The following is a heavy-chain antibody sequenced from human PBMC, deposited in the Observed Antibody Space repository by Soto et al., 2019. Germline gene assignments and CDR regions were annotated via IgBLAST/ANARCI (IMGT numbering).Heavy chain of an antibody. CDR3: ARGGYSNYAGYFDL. D-gene: IGHD4-4*01. Sequence: QVQLVQSGAEEKKPGASVKVSCKASGYTFTSYAMHWVRQAPGQRLEWMGWINAGNGNTKYPQKFQGRVTITRDTTASTAYMELSSLRSEDTAVYYCARGGYSNYAGYFDLWGRGTLVTVSS. CDR1: GYTFTSYA. J-gene: IGHJ2*01. CDR2: INAGNGNT. V-gene: IGHV1-3*05.